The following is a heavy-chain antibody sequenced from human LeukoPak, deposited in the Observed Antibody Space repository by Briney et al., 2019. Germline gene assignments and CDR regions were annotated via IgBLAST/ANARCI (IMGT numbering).Heavy chain of an antibody. CDR1: GGSISSYY. CDR3: AREIHGDYYFDY. J-gene: IGHJ4*02. D-gene: IGHD3-3*01. V-gene: IGHV4-59*01. Sequence: SETLSLTCTVSGGSISSYYWSWIRQPPGKGLEWIGYIYYSGSTNYNPSLKSRVTISVDTSKNQFSLKLSSVTAADTAVYYCAREIHGDYYFDYWGQGTLVTVS. CDR2: IYYSGST.